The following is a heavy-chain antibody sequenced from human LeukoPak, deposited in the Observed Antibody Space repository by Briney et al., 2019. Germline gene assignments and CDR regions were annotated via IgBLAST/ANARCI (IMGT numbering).Heavy chain of an antibody. V-gene: IGHV3-30*02. J-gene: IGHJ6*03. CDR1: GFTFSSYG. D-gene: IGHD6-13*01. Sequence: HPGGSLRLPCAASGFTFSSYGMHWVRQAPGKGLDWVAFIRYDGSNKYYADSVKGRFTISRDNSKNTLYLQMNSLRAEDTAVYYCAKKASYSSSWYEHYYYYMDVWGKGTTVTVSS. CDR2: IRYDGSNK. CDR3: AKKASYSSSWYEHYYYYMDV.